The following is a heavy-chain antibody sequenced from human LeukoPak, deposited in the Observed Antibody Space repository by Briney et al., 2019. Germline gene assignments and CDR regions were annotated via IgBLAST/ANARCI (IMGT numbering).Heavy chain of an antibody. V-gene: IGHV1-24*01. Sequence: ASVRVSCKVSGYTLTELAMHWVRQAPGDGLEWMGGFDPEDGETVYAQKFQGRVTMTEDTSTDTAYMELSSLSSEDTAVYFCATYSGYYYYSCQGTLVTVSS. D-gene: IGHD3-3*01. J-gene: IGHJ4*02. CDR2: FDPEDGET. CDR3: ATYSGYYYY. CDR1: GYTLTELA.